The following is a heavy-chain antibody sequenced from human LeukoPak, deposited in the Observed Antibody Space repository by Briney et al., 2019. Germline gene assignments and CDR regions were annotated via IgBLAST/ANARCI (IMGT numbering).Heavy chain of an antibody. CDR1: GYSFTSYY. J-gene: IGHJ6*02. CDR2: INPGDSDT. V-gene: IGHV5-51*01. Sequence: GESLKISCKGSGYSFTSYYIAWVRRLPGKGLEWMGTINPGDSDTRYSPSFEGQVTISADKSITIAYLQWRSLKASDSAMYYCARHGHYGMDVWGQGTTVTVSS. CDR3: ARHGHYGMDV.